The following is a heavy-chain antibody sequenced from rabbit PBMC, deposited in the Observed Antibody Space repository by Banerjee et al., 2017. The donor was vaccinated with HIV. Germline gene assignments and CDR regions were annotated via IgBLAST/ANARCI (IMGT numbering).Heavy chain of an antibody. V-gene: IGHV1S45*01. Sequence: QEQLEESGGDLGKAEGSLTLTCTASGVTVSGSFWICWVRQAPGKGLEWIACIYADSSGSTYYASWAKGRFTISKTSSTTVTLQMTSLTAADTATYFCARDLAGVIGWNFNFWGQGTLVTVS. J-gene: IGHJ3*01. CDR3: ARDLAGVIGWNFNF. CDR2: IYADSSGST. CDR1: GVTVSGSFW. D-gene: IGHD4-1*01.